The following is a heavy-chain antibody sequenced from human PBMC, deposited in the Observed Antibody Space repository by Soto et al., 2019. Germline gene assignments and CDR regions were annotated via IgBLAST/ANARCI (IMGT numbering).Heavy chain of an antibody. CDR1: GGSISSYY. CDR3: ARFGYNRVEFFDY. V-gene: IGHV4-59*08. Sequence: SETLSLTCTVSGGSISSYYWSWIRQPPGKGLEWIGYIYYSGSTNYNPSLKSRVTISVDTSKNQFSLKLSSVTAADTAVYYCARFGYNRVEFFDYWGQGTLVTVSS. CDR2: IYYSGST. J-gene: IGHJ4*02. D-gene: IGHD1-1*01.